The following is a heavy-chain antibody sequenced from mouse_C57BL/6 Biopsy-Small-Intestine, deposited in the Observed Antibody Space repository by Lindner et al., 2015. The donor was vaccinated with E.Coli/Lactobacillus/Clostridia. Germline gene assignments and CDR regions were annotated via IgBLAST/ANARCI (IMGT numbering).Heavy chain of an antibody. D-gene: IGHD2-10*01. Sequence: VQLQESGPELVKPGASVKISCKASGYALTNSWMNWVKQWPGKGLEWIGRIYLGNGDTNYNGKFKGKATLTADKSSSTVYMQLSSLTSEDSAVYFCARTYFYAMDYWGQGTSVTVSS. J-gene: IGHJ4*01. CDR3: ARTYFYAMDY. CDR2: IYLGNGDT. CDR1: GYALTNSW. V-gene: IGHV1-82*01.